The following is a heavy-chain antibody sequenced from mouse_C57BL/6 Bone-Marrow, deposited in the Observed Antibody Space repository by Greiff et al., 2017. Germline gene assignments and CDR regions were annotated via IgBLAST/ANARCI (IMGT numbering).Heavy chain of an antibody. J-gene: IGHJ2*01. Sequence: QVQLKQPGAELVKPGASVKLSCKASGYTFTSYWMHWVQQRPGRGLEWIGRIDPNSGGTKYNEKFKSKATLTVDKPASPAYMQLSSLTSEDSAVYYCAYLTLYLDYWGQGTTLTVSS. CDR1: GYTFTSYW. CDR3: AYLTLYLDY. V-gene: IGHV1-72*01. CDR2: IDPNSGGT.